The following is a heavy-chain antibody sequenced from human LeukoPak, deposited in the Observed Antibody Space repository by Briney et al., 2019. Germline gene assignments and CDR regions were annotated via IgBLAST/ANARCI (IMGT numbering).Heavy chain of an antibody. D-gene: IGHD1-26*01. CDR2: IIPIFGTA. CDR3: ARDREDYYYMDV. CDR1: GGTFSSYA. J-gene: IGHJ6*03. V-gene: IGHV1-69*13. Sequence: ASVKVSCKASGGTFSSYAISWVRQAPGQGLEWMGGIIPIFGTANYAQKFQGRVTITADESTSTAYMELSSLRSEDTAVYYCARDREDYYYMDVWGKGTTVTVPS.